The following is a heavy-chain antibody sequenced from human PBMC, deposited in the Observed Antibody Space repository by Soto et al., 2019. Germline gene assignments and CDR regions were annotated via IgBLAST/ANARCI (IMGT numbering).Heavy chain of an antibody. V-gene: IGHV3-23*01. D-gene: IGHD6-13*01. J-gene: IGHJ4*02. Sequence: GGSLRPSCAVSGFTSSSYAMSWVRQAPGKGLEWVSTISGSGDSTYYADSVKGRFTISRDNSKNTLYVQMNSLRAEDTAIYYCAKAPRIVPAGNREWGQGTLVTVSS. CDR2: ISGSGDST. CDR1: GFTSSSYA. CDR3: AKAPRIVPAGNRE.